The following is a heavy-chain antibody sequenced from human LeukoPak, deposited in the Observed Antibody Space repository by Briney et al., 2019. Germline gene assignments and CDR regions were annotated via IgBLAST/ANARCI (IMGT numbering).Heavy chain of an antibody. V-gene: IGHV1-18*03. D-gene: IGHD4-11*01. CDR1: GYTFINYD. CDR2: ISAYNGNT. J-gene: IGHJ6*02. Sequence: ASVKVSCKASGYTFINYDICWVRQAPGQGLEWMGWISAYNGNTNYAQKFQGRVTMTTDTSTSTAYMELRSLRSDDMAVYFCAREVTHHVYYGMDVWGQGTTVTVSS. CDR3: AREVTHHVYYGMDV.